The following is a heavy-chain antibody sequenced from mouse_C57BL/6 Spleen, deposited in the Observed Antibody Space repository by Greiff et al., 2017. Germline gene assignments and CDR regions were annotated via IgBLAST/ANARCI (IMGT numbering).Heavy chain of an antibody. J-gene: IGHJ4*01. D-gene: IGHD1-1*01. CDR1: GYTFTSYW. CDR2: IHPNSGST. Sequence: QVQLQQPGAELVKPGASVKLSCKASGYTFTSYWMHWVKQRPGQGLEWIGMIHPNSGSTNYNEKFKSKATLTVDKSSSTAYMQLSSLTSEDSAVYYCHYYGSSYSDAMDYWGQGTSVTVAS. V-gene: IGHV1-64*01. CDR3: HYYGSSYSDAMDY.